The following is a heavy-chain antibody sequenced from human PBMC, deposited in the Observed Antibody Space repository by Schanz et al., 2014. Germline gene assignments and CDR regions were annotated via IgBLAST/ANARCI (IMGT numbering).Heavy chain of an antibody. CDR3: ARSRSGFYFDY. V-gene: IGHV3-7*04. D-gene: IGHD1-26*01. CDR1: GFTFSDYW. CDR2: IKHDGSVK. J-gene: IGHJ4*02. Sequence: EVQLVESGGGLVQPGGSLRLSCTASGFTFSDYWMSWVRQAPGKGPEWVANIKHDGSVKDYVDSVEGRFTISRDNAKNTLYLQMNSLSAEDTAVYYCARSRSGFYFDYWGQGTLVTVSS.